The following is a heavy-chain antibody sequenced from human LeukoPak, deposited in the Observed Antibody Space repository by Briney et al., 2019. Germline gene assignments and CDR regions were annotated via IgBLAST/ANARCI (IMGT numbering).Heavy chain of an antibody. J-gene: IGHJ4*02. D-gene: IGHD6-19*01. V-gene: IGHV4-4*07. Sequence: SETLSLTCTVSGDSISSYYWSWIRQPAGKGLEWIGRIYTSGSTNYNPSLKSRVTMSVDTSKNQFSLKLSSVTAADTAVYYCARDKYGSGWSSGALDYWGQGTLVTVSS. CDR1: GDSISSYY. CDR2: IYTSGST. CDR3: ARDKYGSGWSSGALDY.